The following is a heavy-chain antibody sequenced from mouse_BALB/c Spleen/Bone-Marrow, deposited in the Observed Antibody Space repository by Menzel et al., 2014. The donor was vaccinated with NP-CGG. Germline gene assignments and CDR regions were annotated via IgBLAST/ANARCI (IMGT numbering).Heavy chain of an antibody. J-gene: IGHJ4*01. V-gene: IGHV14-3*02. D-gene: IGHD2-3*01. CDR2: IDPANGNT. CDR1: GFNIKDTY. Sequence: DQLQRSGAELVKPAASVKLSCTASGFNIKDTYMHWVKQRPEQGLEWIGRIDPANGNTKYDPKFQGKATITADTSSNTAYLQLSSLTSEDTAVYYCARWLLNYYAMDYWGQGTSVTVSS. CDR3: ARWLLNYYAMDY.